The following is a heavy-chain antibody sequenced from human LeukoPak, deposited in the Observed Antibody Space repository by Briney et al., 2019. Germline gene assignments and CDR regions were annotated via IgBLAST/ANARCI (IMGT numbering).Heavy chain of an antibody. J-gene: IGHJ4*02. D-gene: IGHD6-13*01. V-gene: IGHV3-53*01. CDR3: AREYGIAATDY. CDR2: IYSGDST. Sequence: GGSLRLSCAASGFIVSSNYMSWVRQAGGKGLECVSVIYSGDSTYYAASVNGRFTISRDNSKNTLYLQMNSLRAEDTAVYYCAREYGIAATDYWGQGTLVTVSS. CDR1: GFIVSSNY.